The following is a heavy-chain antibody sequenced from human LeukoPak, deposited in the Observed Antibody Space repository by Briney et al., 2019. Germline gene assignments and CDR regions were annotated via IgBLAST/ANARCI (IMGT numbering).Heavy chain of an antibody. V-gene: IGHV5-10-1*01. D-gene: IGHD1-20*01. J-gene: IGHJ4*02. CDR1: GYSFTSHW. CDR2: IDPSDSYT. CDR3: ARHPVYNWNPTPFDY. Sequence: GESLKISCKGSGYSFTSHWISWVRQMPGKGLEWMGRIDPSDSYTNYSPSFQGHVTISADKSISTAYLQWSSLKASDTAMYYCARHPVYNWNPTPFDYWGQGTLVTVSS.